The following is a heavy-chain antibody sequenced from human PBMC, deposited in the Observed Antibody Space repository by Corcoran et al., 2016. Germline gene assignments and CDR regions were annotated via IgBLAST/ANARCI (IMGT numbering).Heavy chain of an antibody. CDR3: ARGGQWLVNYYFDY. V-gene: IGHV3-48*02. CDR1: GFTFSSYS. D-gene: IGHD6-19*01. Sequence: EVQLVESGGGLVQPGGSLRLSCAASGFTFSSYSMNWVRQAPGKGLEWVSYISSSSSTIYYADSVKGRFTLSRDNAKNSLYLQMNSLRDEDTAVYYCARGGQWLVNYYFDYWGQGTLVTVSS. J-gene: IGHJ4*02. CDR2: ISSSSSTI.